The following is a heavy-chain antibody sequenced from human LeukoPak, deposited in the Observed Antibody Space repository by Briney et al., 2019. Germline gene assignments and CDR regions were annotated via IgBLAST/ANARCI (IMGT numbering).Heavy chain of an antibody. J-gene: IGHJ4*02. Sequence: ASVKVSCKASGYTFTSYGISWVRQAPGQGLEWMGIINPSGGSTSYAQKFQGRVTMTRDMSTSTVYMELSSLRSEDTAVYYCARDNGRFRFDYWGQGTLVTVSS. CDR2: INPSGGST. CDR3: ARDNGRFRFDY. V-gene: IGHV1-46*01. D-gene: IGHD1-26*01. CDR1: GYTFTSYG.